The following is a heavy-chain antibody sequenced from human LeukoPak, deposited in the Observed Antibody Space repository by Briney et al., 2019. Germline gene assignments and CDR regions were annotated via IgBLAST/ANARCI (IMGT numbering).Heavy chain of an antibody. V-gene: IGHV3-23*01. J-gene: IGHJ4*02. CDR1: GFTFSNYA. D-gene: IGHD3-10*01. CDR3: AKVIRGANTWDS. Sequence: GGSLRLSCAASGFTFSNYAMSWVRQAPGKGLEWVSAISDSDDSTFYADAVKGRFTISRDNSKNTLYLQTNSLRVEDTAVYYCAKVIRGANTWDSWGQGTLVTVSS. CDR2: ISDSDDST.